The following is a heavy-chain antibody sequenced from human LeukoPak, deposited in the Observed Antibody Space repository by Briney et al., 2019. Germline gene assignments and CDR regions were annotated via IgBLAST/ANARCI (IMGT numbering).Heavy chain of an antibody. J-gene: IGHJ4*02. V-gene: IGHV3-33*06. CDR1: GFTFSSYG. CDR3: AKGVPDTAIVTPSHYFDY. CDR2: IWYDGSNK. Sequence: EPGGSLRLSCAASGFTFSSYGMHWVRQAPGKGLEWVAVIWYDGSNKYYADSVKGRFTISRDNSTNTLYLQMNSLRAEDTAVYYCAKGVPDTAIVTPSHYFDYWGQGTLVTVSS. D-gene: IGHD5-18*01.